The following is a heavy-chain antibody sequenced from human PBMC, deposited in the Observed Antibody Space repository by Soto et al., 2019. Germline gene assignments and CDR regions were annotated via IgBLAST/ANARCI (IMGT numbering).Heavy chain of an antibody. CDR1: GYTFTNYD. V-gene: IGHV1-8*01. J-gene: IGHJ4*01. D-gene: IGHD1-26*01. CDR3: ARNKWATGDFVH. CDR2: MNPSSGQT. Sequence: QVQLVQSGAEVKKPGASVRVSCKASGYTFTNYDINWMRQAGGQGLEWLGWMNPSSGQTGYAQKFQGRVTMTRDTSTSTAYVDLSGLTYEDSAVYYCARNKWATGDFVHWGHGTLVTVSS.